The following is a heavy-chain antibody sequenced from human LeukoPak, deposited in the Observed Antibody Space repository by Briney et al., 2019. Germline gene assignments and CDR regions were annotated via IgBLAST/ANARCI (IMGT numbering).Heavy chain of an antibody. Sequence: SETLSLTCAVYGGSFSGYYWSWIRQPPGKGLEWIGEINHSGSTNYNPSLKSRVTISVDTSKNQFSLKLSSVTAADTAVYYCARGYSYGFYYYYGMDVWGQGTTVTVSS. CDR3: ARGYSYGFYYYYGMDV. D-gene: IGHD5-18*01. J-gene: IGHJ6*02. V-gene: IGHV4-34*01. CDR1: GGSFSGYY. CDR2: INHSGST.